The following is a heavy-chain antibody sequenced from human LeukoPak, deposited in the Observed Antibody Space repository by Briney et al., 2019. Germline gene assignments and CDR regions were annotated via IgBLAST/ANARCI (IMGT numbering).Heavy chain of an antibody. D-gene: IGHD6-6*01. CDR1: GFTVSSNE. Sequence: GGSLRLSCAASGFTVSSNEMSWVRQAPGKGLEWVSSISGGSTYYADSVKGRFTISRDSSKNTLYLQMNSLRVEDTAVYYCAKGNPYTSSPLDYWGQGILVTVSS. J-gene: IGHJ4*02. CDR2: ISGGST. V-gene: IGHV3-38-3*01. CDR3: AKGNPYTSSPLDY.